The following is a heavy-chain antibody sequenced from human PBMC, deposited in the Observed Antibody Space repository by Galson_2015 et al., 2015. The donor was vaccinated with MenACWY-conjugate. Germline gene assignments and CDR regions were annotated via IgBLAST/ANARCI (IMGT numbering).Heavy chain of an antibody. Sequence: QSGAEVTQPGASVKVSCTASGYTFGTAELNWVRQAPGQGLEWMGWINTYTGNTKYAQSLQGRVTMTTNTSTSTAYMELRSLRSDDTAVYYCARETLGSGWYFFDYWGQGTLVTVSS. CDR2: INTYTGNT. J-gene: IGHJ4*02. D-gene: IGHD6-19*01. CDR3: ARETLGSGWYFFDY. V-gene: IGHV1-18*01. CDR1: GYTFGTAE.